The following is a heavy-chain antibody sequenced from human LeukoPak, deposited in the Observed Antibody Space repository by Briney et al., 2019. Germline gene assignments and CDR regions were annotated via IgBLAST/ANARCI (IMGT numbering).Heavy chain of an antibody. D-gene: IGHD1-7*01. CDR2: INPSGGST. CDR3: ARDRNRYNWNYVGYNWFDP. CDR1: GYTFTSYY. Sequence: ASVTVSCKASGYTFTSYYMHWVRQPPGQGLEWMGIINPSGGSTSYAQKFQGRVTMTRDMSTSTVYMELSSLRSEDTAVYYCARDRNRYNWNYVGYNWFDPWGQGTLVTVSS. V-gene: IGHV1-46*01. J-gene: IGHJ5*02.